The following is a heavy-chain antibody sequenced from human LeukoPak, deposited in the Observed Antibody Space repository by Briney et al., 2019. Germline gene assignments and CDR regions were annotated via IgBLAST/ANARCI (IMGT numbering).Heavy chain of an antibody. J-gene: IGHJ4*02. D-gene: IGHD3-3*01. Sequence: QAGGSLRLSCAASGFTFSSYWMHWVRQGPGKGLVWVSRINSDGSSTSYADSVKGRFTISRDNSKNTLYLQMNSLRAEDTAVYYCAKDQYYDFWSGYYTARGEFDYWGQGTLVTVSS. CDR3: AKDQYYDFWSGYYTARGEFDY. CDR2: INSDGSST. V-gene: IGHV3-74*01. CDR1: GFTFSSYW.